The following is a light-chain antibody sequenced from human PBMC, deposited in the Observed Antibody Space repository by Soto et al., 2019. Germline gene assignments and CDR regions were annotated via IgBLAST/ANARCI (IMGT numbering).Light chain of an antibody. J-gene: IGLJ1*01. V-gene: IGLV2-11*01. CDR2: GVS. CDR1: SSDVGGYSY. Sequence: QSVLTQPLSVSGSPGQSVTISCIGTSSDVGGYSYVSWYQQHPGTAPKLLIYGVSERPSGVPDRFSGSKSGSTASLTISGLQAEDEADYYCCSYADTYTYVFGTGTKVTV. CDR3: CSYADTYTYV.